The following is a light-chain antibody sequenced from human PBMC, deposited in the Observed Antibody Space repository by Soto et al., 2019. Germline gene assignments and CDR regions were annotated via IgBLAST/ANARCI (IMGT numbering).Light chain of an antibody. V-gene: IGKV3-20*01. J-gene: IGKJ1*01. Sequence: EIVLTQSPGTLSLSPGERATLSCRASQSVSSTYLAWYQQKPGQAPRLLMYDSSRRATGTPDRFSGSGSGTDFTLTISRLEPEDFAVYYCQQYGSSPWTFGQGTKVEIK. CDR1: QSVSSTY. CDR3: QQYGSSPWT. CDR2: DSS.